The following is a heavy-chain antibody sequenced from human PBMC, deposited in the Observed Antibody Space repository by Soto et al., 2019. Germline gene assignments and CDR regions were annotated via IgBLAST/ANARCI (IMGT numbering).Heavy chain of an antibody. J-gene: IGHJ5*01. D-gene: IGHD2-2*01. CDR1: GFTVSSNY. CDR3: ARKPAAMLGWFAS. V-gene: IGHV3-66*01. CDR2: IYSGEST. Sequence: GGSLRLSCAVSGFTVSSNYMSWVRQAPGKGLEWVSVIYSGESTKYADSVKGRFIISRDNSKNILYLQMNSLRVEDTAVYYCARKPAAMLGWFASWGQGTLVPVSS.